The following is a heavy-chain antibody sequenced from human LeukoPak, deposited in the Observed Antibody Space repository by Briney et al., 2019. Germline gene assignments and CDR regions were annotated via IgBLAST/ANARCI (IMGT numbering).Heavy chain of an antibody. D-gene: IGHD1/OR15-1a*01. CDR3: VRRVNTYGGWFDR. CDR1: GASISINDYH. CDR2: INDRGNT. J-gene: IGHJ5*02. Sequence: SETLSLTCSVSGASISINDYHWGWIRPSPGKGLEWIGTINDRGNTFYNPSLNGRVTISADRSRNQFSLRLSSVTAADTAVYYCVRRVNTYGGWFDRWGQGAPVTVSS. V-gene: IGHV4-39*01.